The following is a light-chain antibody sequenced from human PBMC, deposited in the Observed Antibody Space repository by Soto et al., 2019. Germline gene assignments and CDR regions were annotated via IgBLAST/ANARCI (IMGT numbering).Light chain of an antibody. J-gene: IGKJ4*01. V-gene: IGKV1-33*01. CDR3: QQYDNLPLT. CDR2: DAS. CDR1: QDISNY. Sequence: DIQMTQSLSSLSASVGDRVTMTSQASQDISNYLNWYQQKPGKAPKLLIYDASNLETGVPSRFSGSGSGTDFTFTISSLQPEDIATYYCQQYDNLPLTFGGGTKVDIK.